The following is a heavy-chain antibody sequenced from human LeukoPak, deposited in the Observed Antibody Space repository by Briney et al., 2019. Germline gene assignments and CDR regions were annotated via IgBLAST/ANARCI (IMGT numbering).Heavy chain of an antibody. J-gene: IGHJ5*02. D-gene: IGHD6-13*01. V-gene: IGHV4-4*07. CDR2: IYTSGST. CDR3: ARGSVGSSSPWFDP. CDR1: GGSISSYD. Sequence: PSETLSLTCTVSGGSISSYDWSWIRRPAGQGLELIGRIYTSGSTNYNPSLKSRVTMSVDTSKNQFSLKLSSVTAADTAVYYCARGSVGSSSPWFDPWGQGTLVTVSS.